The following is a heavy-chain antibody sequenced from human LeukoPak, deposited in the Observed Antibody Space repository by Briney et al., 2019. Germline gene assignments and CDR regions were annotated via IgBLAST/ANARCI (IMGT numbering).Heavy chain of an antibody. V-gene: IGHV4-34*01. Sequence: SETLSLTCAVYGGSFSGYYWSWIRRPPGKGLEWIGEINHSGSTNYNPSLKSRVTISVDTSKNQFSLKLSSVTAADTAVYYCARGLKGRYCSSTSCYGGPLDYWGRGTLVTVSS. J-gene: IGHJ4*02. CDR3: ARGLKGRYCSSTSCYGGPLDY. CDR1: GGSFSGYY. D-gene: IGHD2-2*01. CDR2: INHSGST.